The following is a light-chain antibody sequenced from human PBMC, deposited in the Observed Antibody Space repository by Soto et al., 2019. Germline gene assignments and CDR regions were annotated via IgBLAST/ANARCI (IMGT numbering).Light chain of an antibody. Sequence: QSVLTQPPSVSGPPGQSVTISCTGTSSDVGSYNRVSWYQQPPGTAPQLMIYEVSNRPSGVPDRFSGSKSGNTASLTISGLQAEDEADYYCTSYTSSSTYVFGTGTKVTVL. V-gene: IGLV2-18*02. CDR2: EVS. CDR1: SSDVGSYNR. J-gene: IGLJ1*01. CDR3: TSYTSSSTYV.